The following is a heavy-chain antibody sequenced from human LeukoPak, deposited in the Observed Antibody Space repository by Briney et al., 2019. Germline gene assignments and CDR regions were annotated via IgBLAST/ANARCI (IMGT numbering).Heavy chain of an antibody. CDR1: GLTFSSYG. CDR3: ARPYYYDSSGHDAFDI. Sequence: GGSLRLSCAVSGLTFSSYGMHWVRQAPGKGLEWVSVIYSGGSTYYADSVKGRFTISRDNSKNTLYLQMNSLRAEDTAVYYCARPYYYDSSGHDAFDIWGQGTMVTVSS. J-gene: IGHJ3*02. D-gene: IGHD3-22*01. V-gene: IGHV3-53*01. CDR2: IYSGGST.